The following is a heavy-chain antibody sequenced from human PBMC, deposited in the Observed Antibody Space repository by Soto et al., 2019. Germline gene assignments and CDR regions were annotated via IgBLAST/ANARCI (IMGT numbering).Heavy chain of an antibody. CDR2: IYYSGST. J-gene: IGHJ4*02. D-gene: IGHD6-13*01. CDR1: GGSISSSSYY. Sequence: QLQLQESGPGLVKPSETLSLTCTVSGGSISSSSYYWGWIRQPPGKGREWIGSIYYSGSTSYNPSPRTPXXTXVXXSKDQFSLKLSSVTAADTAVYYCARLYSSSWYGDYWGQGTLVTVSS. CDR3: ARLYSSSWYGDY. V-gene: IGHV4-39*01.